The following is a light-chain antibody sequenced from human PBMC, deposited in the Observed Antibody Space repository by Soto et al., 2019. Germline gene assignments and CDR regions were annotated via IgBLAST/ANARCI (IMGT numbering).Light chain of an antibody. V-gene: IGKV3-11*01. J-gene: IGKJ5*01. CDR1: QSVSRY. CDR2: DVC. Sequence: DIVFTQSPANLSLSPGDRATLSCRASQSVSRYLAWYRHTPGQAPRLLIYDVCNRATGVRARFSGTGAETDCTRTISGLQSEDSAVDFCQQYNNWTFSFGQGTRLEIK. CDR3: QQYNNWTFS.